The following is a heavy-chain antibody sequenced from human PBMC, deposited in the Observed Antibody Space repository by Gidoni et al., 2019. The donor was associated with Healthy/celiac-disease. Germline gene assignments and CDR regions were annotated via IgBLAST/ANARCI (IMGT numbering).Heavy chain of an antibody. J-gene: IGHJ4*02. V-gene: IGHV3-21*01. D-gene: IGHD6-13*01. Sequence: EVQLVESGGGLVKPGGSLRLSCAASGVTFSSYSMNWVRQAPGQGLEWVSSISSSSSYIYYADSVKGRFTISRDNAKNSLYLQMNSLRAEDTAVYYCARDGRGSSWQTYFDYWGQGTLVTVSS. CDR3: ARDGRGSSWQTYFDY. CDR1: GVTFSSYS. CDR2: ISSSSSYI.